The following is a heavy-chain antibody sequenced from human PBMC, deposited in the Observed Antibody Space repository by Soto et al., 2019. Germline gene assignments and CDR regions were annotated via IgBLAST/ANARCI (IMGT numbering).Heavy chain of an antibody. D-gene: IGHD3-22*01. J-gene: IGHJ4*02. V-gene: IGHV1-18*01. CDR2: ISAYNGNT. CDR1: GYTFTMYG. Sequence: QVQLVQSGGEVKKPGASVKVSCKASGYTFTMYGISWVRQAPGQGLEWMGWISAYNGNTDYAQKVQGRLTMTTDTTTSTVYMELRSLRSDDTAVYYCARQEYYYDSSGNGGTEFDSWGQGPIVNVSS. CDR3: ARQEYYYDSSGNGGTEFDS.